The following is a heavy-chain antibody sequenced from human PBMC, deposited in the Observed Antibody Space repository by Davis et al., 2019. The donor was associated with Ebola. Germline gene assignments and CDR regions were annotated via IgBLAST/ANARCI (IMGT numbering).Heavy chain of an antibody. CDR3: VRGWLRSKFDY. CDR1: GFTFSGYT. J-gene: IGHJ4*02. CDR2: INSDGGRT. D-gene: IGHD5-12*01. V-gene: IGHV3-64*04. Sequence: PGGSLRLSCSASGFTFSGYTMHWVRQAPGKGLEYVSSINSDGGRTYYADSVRGRFTISRDNAKSTLYLQMNSLTAEDTAVYYCVRGWLRSKFDYWGQGTLVTVSS.